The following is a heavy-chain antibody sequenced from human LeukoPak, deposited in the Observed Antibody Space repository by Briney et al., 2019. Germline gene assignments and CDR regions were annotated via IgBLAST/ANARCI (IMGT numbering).Heavy chain of an antibody. Sequence: GESLKISCKGSGYRFASYWIGWVRQMPGKGLEWMGNIYPGDSDTRYSRPFQGQLTISADKSINTAYLQWSSLKASDSAMYYCARRLAVAGRGYYGMDVWGQGTTVTVSS. CDR3: ARRLAVAGRGYYGMDV. J-gene: IGHJ6*02. D-gene: IGHD6-19*01. CDR1: GYRFASYW. V-gene: IGHV5-51*01. CDR2: IYPGDSDT.